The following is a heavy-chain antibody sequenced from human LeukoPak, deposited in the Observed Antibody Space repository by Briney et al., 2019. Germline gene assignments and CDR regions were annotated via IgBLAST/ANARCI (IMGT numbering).Heavy chain of an antibody. Sequence: ASVKVSCKASGGTFSSYAISWVRQAPGQGLEWMGGIIPIFGTANYAQKFQGRVTITADESTSTAYMELSSLRSEDTAVYYCARGPTKYRLYYYYMDVRGKGTTVTVSS. CDR2: IIPIFGTA. J-gene: IGHJ6*03. V-gene: IGHV1-69*13. CDR3: ARGPTKYRLYYYYMDV. CDR1: GGTFSSYA. D-gene: IGHD2-2*01.